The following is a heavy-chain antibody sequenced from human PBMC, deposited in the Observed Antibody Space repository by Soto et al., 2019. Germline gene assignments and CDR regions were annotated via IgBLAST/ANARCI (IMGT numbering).Heavy chain of an antibody. CDR1: GGSIGSYY. D-gene: IGHD3-10*01. V-gene: IGHV4-59*08. Sequence: PSETLSLTCSVSGGSIGSYYWSWIRQPPGKGLEWIGFIYHSETTNYNPSLKSRVTISADTPKNLFSLKLSSVTAADTAMYYCARLGLYSCGSGSCYPGYFD. CDR3: ARLGLYSCGSGSCYPGYFD. CDR2: IYHSETT. J-gene: IGHJ4*01.